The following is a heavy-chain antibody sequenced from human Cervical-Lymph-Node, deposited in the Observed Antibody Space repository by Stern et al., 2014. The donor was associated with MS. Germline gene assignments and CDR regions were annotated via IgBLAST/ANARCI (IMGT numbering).Heavy chain of an antibody. J-gene: IGHJ6*02. D-gene: IGHD2-21*01. Sequence: VQLVESGAEVKKPGASVKVSCKASGYTFTAYYLHWVRQAPGQGLAWMGWVNPKSGGTNYAPKFHGRVTLTRDTPTSTPLMDMRTLTSDDTAFYYCARGPNEHWGGHYNSNGMDVWGQGTTVTVSS. V-gene: IGHV1-2*02. CDR1: GYTFTAYY. CDR2: VNPKSGGT. CDR3: ARGPNEHWGGHYNSNGMDV.